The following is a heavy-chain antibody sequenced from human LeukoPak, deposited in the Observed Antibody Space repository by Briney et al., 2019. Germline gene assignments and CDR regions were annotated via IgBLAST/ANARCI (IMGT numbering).Heavy chain of an antibody. D-gene: IGHD6-19*01. CDR2: INTDGTVT. Sequence: GSLRLSCAASGFTFSKYWMLWVRQVPGKGLEGVSRINTDGTVTTYADSVKGRFTVSRDNADNTMFLQMNSVRDEDTAVYYCATKQWLAPPPDSWGQGTPVTVSS. V-gene: IGHV3-74*01. J-gene: IGHJ4*02. CDR3: ATKQWLAPPPDS. CDR1: GFTFSKYW.